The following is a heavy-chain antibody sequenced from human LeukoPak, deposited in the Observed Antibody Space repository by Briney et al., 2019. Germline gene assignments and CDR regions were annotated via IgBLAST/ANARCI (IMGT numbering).Heavy chain of an antibody. CDR2: IYTSGST. D-gene: IGHD3-10*01. CDR1: GGSMSSYY. J-gene: IGHJ6*03. Sequence: PSETLSLTWTVSGGSMSSYYWSWIRQPAGKGLEWIGRIYTSGSTNYNPSLKSRVTMSVDTSKNQFSLKLGSVTAADTAVYYCARDSDYYCPGSSHLINAGYYYYYMDVWGKGTTVTVSS. V-gene: IGHV4-4*07. CDR3: ARDSDYYCPGSSHLINAGYYYYYMDV.